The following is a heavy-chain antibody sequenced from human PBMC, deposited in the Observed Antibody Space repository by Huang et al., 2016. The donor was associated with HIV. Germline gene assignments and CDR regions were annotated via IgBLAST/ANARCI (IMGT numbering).Heavy chain of an antibody. Sequence: EVQLVESGGGLVQPGGSLRLSCTASGFSISSYWMHWVRQAPGKGLVWVSLINGDGSSTSYADSVKGRFTISRDNANNTLYLQMNSLRAEDTAVYYCARDPRIQSWLNFFDYWGQGTLVSVSS. V-gene: IGHV3-74*01. J-gene: IGHJ4*02. D-gene: IGHD3-22*01. CDR2: INGDGSST. CDR3: ARDPRIQSWLNFFDY. CDR1: GFSISSYW.